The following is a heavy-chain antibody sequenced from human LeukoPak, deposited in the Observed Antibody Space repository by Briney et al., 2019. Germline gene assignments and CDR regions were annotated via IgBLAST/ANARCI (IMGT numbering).Heavy chain of an antibody. V-gene: IGHV1-2*02. CDR2: INPNSGGT. CDR3: AIIAAAGTDY. J-gene: IGHJ4*02. D-gene: IGHD6-13*01. Sequence: LGASVKVSCKASGYTFTGYYMHWVRQAPGQGLEWMGWINPNSGGTNYAQKFQGRVTMTRDTSISIAYMELSRLRSDDTAVYYCAIIAAAGTDYWGQGTLVTVSS. CDR1: GYTFTGYY.